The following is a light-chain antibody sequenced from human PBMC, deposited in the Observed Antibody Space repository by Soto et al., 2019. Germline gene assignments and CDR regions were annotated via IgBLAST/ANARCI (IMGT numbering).Light chain of an antibody. CDR1: SSDVGGYDY. CDR2: EVT. Sequence: QSVLTQPASVSGSPGQSITISCTGSSSDVGGYDYVSWYQQRPGKAPKLIIYEVTNRPPGVSIRFSGSRSGNTASLTISGLQADDEADYFCTSYTTRSNPLFVFGPGTKVTVL. J-gene: IGLJ1*01. CDR3: TSYTTRSNPLFV. V-gene: IGLV2-14*01.